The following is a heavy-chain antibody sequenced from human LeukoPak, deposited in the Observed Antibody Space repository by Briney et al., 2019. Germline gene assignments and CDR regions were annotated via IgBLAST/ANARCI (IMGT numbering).Heavy chain of an antibody. CDR3: AAVVPAAIGWFDP. J-gene: IGHJ5*02. Sequence: SETLSLTCTVSDGSISSYYWSWIRQPPGKGLEWIGYIYYSGSTNYNPSLKSRVTISVDTSKNQFSLKLSSVTAADTAVYYCAAVVPAAIGWFDPWGQGTLVTVSS. V-gene: IGHV4-59*01. D-gene: IGHD2-2*01. CDR2: IYYSGST. CDR1: DGSISSYY.